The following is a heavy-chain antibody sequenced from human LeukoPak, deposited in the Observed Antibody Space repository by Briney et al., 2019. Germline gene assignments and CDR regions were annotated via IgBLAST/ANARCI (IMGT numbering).Heavy chain of an antibody. CDR2: IIPMSSTT. CDR1: GGTFSSHS. J-gene: IGHJ4*02. CDR3: ARPRTYYDSWSGYPPFDC. D-gene: IGHD3-3*01. V-gene: IGHV1-69*13. Sequence: ASVKVSCKASGGTFSSHSFNWVRQAPGQGLEWMGGIIPMSSTTKYAQNFQGRVTITADESTSTAFMELSSLRPEDTAVYYCARPRTYYDSWSGYPPFDCWGQGTLVTVSS.